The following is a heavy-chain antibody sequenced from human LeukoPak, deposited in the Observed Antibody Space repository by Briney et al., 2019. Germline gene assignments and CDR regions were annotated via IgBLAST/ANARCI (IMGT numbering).Heavy chain of an antibody. V-gene: IGHV3-11*04. J-gene: IGHJ4*02. D-gene: IGHD4-17*01. Sequence: GGSLRLSCAASGFTFSDYYMSWIRQAPGKGLEWISYISSSSRTIYYADSVKGRFTISRDNAKNSLYLQMNSLRAEDTAVYYCARDLRAGLLPLEDDWGQGTLVTVSS. CDR1: GFTFSDYY. CDR2: ISSSSRTI. CDR3: ARDLRAGLLPLEDD.